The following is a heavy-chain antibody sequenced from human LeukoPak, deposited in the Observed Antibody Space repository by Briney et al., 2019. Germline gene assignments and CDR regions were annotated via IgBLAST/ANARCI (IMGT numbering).Heavy chain of an antibody. J-gene: IGHJ4*02. CDR2: VNDSGGT. Sequence: SETLSLTCAVYIDSFTNYYWNWIRQTPGKGLEWIGEVNDSGGTNINPSLRSRVILSVDTSKNQFSLKLSSVTAADTAVYYCARVCCGGARLDYWGQGTLVTVSS. D-gene: IGHD2-21*01. V-gene: IGHV4-34*01. CDR1: IDSFTNYY. CDR3: ARVCCGGARLDY.